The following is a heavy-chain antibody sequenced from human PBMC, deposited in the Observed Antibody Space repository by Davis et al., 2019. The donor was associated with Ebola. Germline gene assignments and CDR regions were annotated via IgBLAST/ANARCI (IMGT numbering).Heavy chain of an antibody. J-gene: IGHJ5*02. V-gene: IGHV1-69*13. CDR1: GDTFASFG. CDR3: ARARTGYYFDSSDSPSWFDP. D-gene: IGHD3-22*01. Sequence: SVKVSCKSSGDTFASFGISWVRQAPGQGLEWMGGIIPMFRSPNYAQKFQGRITITADDSSRTVYMELSSLGSEDSAVYYCARARTGYYFDSSDSPSWFDPWGQGTLVTVPS. CDR2: IIPMFRSP.